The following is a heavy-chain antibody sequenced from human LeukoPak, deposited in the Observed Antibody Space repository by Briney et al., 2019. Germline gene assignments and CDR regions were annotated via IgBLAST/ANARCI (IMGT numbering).Heavy chain of an antibody. CDR2: ISSSSSYI. Sequence: GGSLRLSCAASGFTFSSYSMNWVRQAPGKGLEWVSSISSSSSYIYYADSVKGRFTISRDNAKNSVYLQMNSLRDDDTALYYCARGGGSGRWGSAFDMWGQGTMVTVSS. J-gene: IGHJ3*02. CDR1: GFTFSSYS. V-gene: IGHV3-21*01. CDR3: ARGGGSGRWGSAFDM. D-gene: IGHD6-19*01.